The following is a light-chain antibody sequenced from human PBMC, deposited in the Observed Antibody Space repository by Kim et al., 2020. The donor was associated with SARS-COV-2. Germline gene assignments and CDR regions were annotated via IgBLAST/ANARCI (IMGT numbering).Light chain of an antibody. CDR3: QQSHSFPRT. V-gene: IGKV1-39*01. CDR2: DAS. J-gene: IGKJ2*02. CDR1: QSISTF. Sequence: SASEENRVTITCRASQSISTFLNSYQQTPGKAPRLLIYDASSLQTGVPSRFSGSGSGTDFTLTISSLRREDFATYYCQQSHSFPRTFGQGTKLEI.